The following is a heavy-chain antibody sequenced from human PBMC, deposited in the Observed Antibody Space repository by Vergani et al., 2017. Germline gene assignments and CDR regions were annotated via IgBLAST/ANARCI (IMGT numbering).Heavy chain of an antibody. V-gene: IGHV3-11*01. CDR1: GFSFSDHY. J-gene: IGHJ4*02. CDR3: ARERNAYYDFWSGYYTQYYFDY. Sequence: QVQLVESGGGLVKPGGSLRLSCAASGFSFSDHYMTWIRQAPGKGLEWVSYISNSGNTIEYADSVKGRFSISRDNAKSSLFLQMDSLRAEDTAVYYCARERNAYYDFWSGYYTQYYFDYWGQGTLVTVSS. CDR2: ISNSGNTI. D-gene: IGHD3-3*01.